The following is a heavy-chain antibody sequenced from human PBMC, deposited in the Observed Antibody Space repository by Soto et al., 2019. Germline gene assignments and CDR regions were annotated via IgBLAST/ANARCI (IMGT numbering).Heavy chain of an antibody. CDR2: IRSKVYGGTT. CDR3: TSTIFVFFIQGGYYYDMDV. J-gene: IGHJ6*02. V-gene: IGHV3-49*03. CDR1: GFTFGDYA. D-gene: IGHD3-3*01. Sequence: PGGSLRLSCIGSGFTFGDYAMSWFRQAPGKGLEWVGFIRSKVYGGTTEYAASVKGRFTISRDDSISIAYLQMNGLKTEDTAVYYCTSTIFVFFIQGGYYYDMDVRSQRTTVPVS.